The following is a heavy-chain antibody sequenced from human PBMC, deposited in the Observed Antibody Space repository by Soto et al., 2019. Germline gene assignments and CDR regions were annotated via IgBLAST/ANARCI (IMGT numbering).Heavy chain of an antibody. CDR3: ARGPLHYYDSSGRH. CDR2: ISSSSSYI. V-gene: IGHV3-21*01. D-gene: IGHD3-22*01. CDR1: GFTFSSYS. Sequence: EVQLVESGGGLVKPGGSLRLSCAASGFTFSSYSMNWVRQAPGKGREWVSSISSSSSYIYYADSVKGRFTISRDNAKNSLYLQMNSLRAEDTAVYYCARGPLHYYDSSGRHWGQGTLVTVSS. J-gene: IGHJ4*02.